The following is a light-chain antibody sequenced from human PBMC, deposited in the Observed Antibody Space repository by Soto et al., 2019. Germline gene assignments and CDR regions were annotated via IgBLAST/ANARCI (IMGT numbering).Light chain of an antibody. Sequence: QSALTQPASVSGSPGQSITISCTGTSSDLAIYNYVSWYQQQPGKAPKLMIYQVTNRPSGVSNRFSGSRSGNMASLTISGLQAEDEADYYCSSYTDSSNYVFGTGTKLT. V-gene: IGLV2-14*01. CDR2: QVT. CDR3: SSYTDSSNYV. J-gene: IGLJ1*01. CDR1: SSDLAIYNY.